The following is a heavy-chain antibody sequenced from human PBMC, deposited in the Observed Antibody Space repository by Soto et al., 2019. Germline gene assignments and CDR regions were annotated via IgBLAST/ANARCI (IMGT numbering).Heavy chain of an antibody. J-gene: IGHJ6*02. V-gene: IGHV3-23*01. CDR2: ISGSGGST. Sequence: EVQLLESGGGLVQPGGSLRLSCAASGFTFSSYAMSWVRQAPGKGLEWVSAISGSGGSTYYADSVKGRFTISRDNSKNTLYLQMNSVRAEDTAVYYCAKDQQQLGSAGMDVWGQGTTVTVSS. CDR1: GFTFSSYA. D-gene: IGHD6-13*01. CDR3: AKDQQQLGSAGMDV.